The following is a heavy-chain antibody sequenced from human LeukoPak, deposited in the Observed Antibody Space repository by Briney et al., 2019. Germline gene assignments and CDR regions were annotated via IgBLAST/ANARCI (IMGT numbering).Heavy chain of an antibody. CDR3: AHSQGVRLALGY. J-gene: IGHJ4*02. V-gene: IGHV2-5*02. CDR2: ISWDVDK. CDR1: GFSLSTSRVG. D-gene: IGHD6-19*01. Sequence: SGPTLLTPTQTLTLTCTISGFSLSTSRVGVGWICQPSVKALEWLALISWDVDKPYSRSLKSRLTITKDTTKNQVVLTMTNMDPVDTATYYCAHSQGVRLALGYWGQGTLVTVSS.